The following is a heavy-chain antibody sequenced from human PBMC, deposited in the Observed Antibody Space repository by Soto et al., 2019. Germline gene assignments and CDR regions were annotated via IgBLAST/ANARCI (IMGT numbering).Heavy chain of an antibody. CDR3: ARDMGYFYYSEV. Sequence: EVQLVESGGGLVQPGGSLRLSCAASGFTVSSNYMSWVRQAPGKGLEWVSVIYSGVSTYYADSVKGRFTISRDNSKNTLYLPMKSRRADETAVYYCARDMGYFYYSEVLGISTTVTLS. V-gene: IGHV3-66*01. J-gene: IGHJ6*03. CDR2: IYSGVST. CDR1: GFTVSSNY.